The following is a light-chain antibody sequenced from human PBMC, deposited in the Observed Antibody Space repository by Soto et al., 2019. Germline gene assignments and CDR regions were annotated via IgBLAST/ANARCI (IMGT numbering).Light chain of an antibody. CDR1: QGISSY. J-gene: IGKJ4*01. Sequence: DIQLTQSPSFLSASVGDRVTITCRASQGISSYLAWYQQKPGKAPKLLIYAASTLQSGVPSRFSGSGSGTEFTLTLSSLQPEDFATYYCQQPNGLTFGGGTKVEIK. V-gene: IGKV1-9*01. CDR3: QQPNGLT. CDR2: AAS.